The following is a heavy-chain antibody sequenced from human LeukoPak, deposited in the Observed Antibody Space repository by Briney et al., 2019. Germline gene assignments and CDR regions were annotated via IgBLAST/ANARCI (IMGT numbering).Heavy chain of an antibody. CDR3: ARPITGTTFAFDM. CDR1: GGSISSYY. D-gene: IGHD1-20*01. Sequence: SSESLSLTCTVSGGSISSYYWSWIRQPPGKGLEWIGCVYYNGNTNYDPSLKSRVTISVDTSKNQFSLNLSSVTAADTAVYYCARPITGTTFAFDMWGQGTMVTVSS. V-gene: IGHV4-59*01. CDR2: VYYNGNT. J-gene: IGHJ3*02.